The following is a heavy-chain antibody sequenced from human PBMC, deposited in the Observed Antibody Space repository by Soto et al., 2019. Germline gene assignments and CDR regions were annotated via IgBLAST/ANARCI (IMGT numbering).Heavy chain of an antibody. V-gene: IGHV4-34*01. CDR3: ARRATTCAFDI. CDR1: GGSFSGYY. D-gene: IGHD1-26*01. Sequence: ETLSLTCAVYGGSFSGYYWSWIRQPPGKGLEWIGEINHSGSTNYNPSLKSRVTISVDTSKNQFSLKLSSVTAADTAVYYCARRATTCAFDIWGQGTMVTVSS. J-gene: IGHJ3*02. CDR2: INHSGST.